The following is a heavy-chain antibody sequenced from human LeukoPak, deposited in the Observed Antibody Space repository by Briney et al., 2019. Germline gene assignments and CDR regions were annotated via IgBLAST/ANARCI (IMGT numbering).Heavy chain of an antibody. CDR3: TRERALYGSGKDFDF. CDR2: IRNKAFGETT. D-gene: IGHD3-10*01. Sequence: GSLRLSCSASGFTFGDYVMSWFRQAPGKGLEWVGFIRNKAFGETTQYAAPVKGRFTISRDDSKNIAYLQMNSLKTEDTAVYFCTRERALYGSGKDFDFWGQGTLVTVSS. CDR1: GFTFGDYV. V-gene: IGHV3-49*03. J-gene: IGHJ4*02.